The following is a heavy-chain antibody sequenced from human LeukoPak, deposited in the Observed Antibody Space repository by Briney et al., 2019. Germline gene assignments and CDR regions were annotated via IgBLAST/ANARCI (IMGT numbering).Heavy chain of an antibody. V-gene: IGHV3-74*01. J-gene: IGHJ4*02. CDR1: GFTFGGRL. CDR2: IKDDGSTT. CDR3: HPLAFVTN. Sequence: GGSLRLSCAVSGFTFGGRLMHWVRQAPGKGLVWIALIKDDGSTTNYADSVKGRFTASRDDAKNTVYLQMSSLRAEDTAVYYCHPLAFVTNWGQGTLVTVSS. D-gene: IGHD2-8*01.